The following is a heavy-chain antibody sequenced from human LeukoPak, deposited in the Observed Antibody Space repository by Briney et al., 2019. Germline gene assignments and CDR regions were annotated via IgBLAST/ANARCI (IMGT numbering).Heavy chain of an antibody. CDR1: GGSISSYY. V-gene: IGHV4-59*01. J-gene: IGHJ4*02. CDR2: IYYSGST. CDR3: ASSGSGLLYYFDY. Sequence: ASETLSLTCTVSGGSISSYYWSWIRQPPGKGLEWIGYIYYSGSTNYNPSLKSRVTISVDTSKNQFSLKLSSVTAADTAVYYCASSGSGLLYYFDYWGQGTLVTVSS. D-gene: IGHD5-12*01.